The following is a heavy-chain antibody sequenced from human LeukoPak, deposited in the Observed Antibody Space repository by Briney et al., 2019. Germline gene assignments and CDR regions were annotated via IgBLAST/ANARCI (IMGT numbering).Heavy chain of an antibody. D-gene: IGHD7-27*01. CDR2: IYYSGRT. CDR3: ASVGKLGYYFDF. J-gene: IGHJ4*02. CDR1: GGSISSSSYY. Sequence: PETLSLTCNVSGGSISSSSYYWGWIRQSPGKGLEWIGDIYYSGRTYNKNPSLESRVTISIDTSKSQFSLKLSSVSAADTAIYYCASVGKLGYYFDFWGQGTLVTVSS. V-gene: IGHV4-39*01.